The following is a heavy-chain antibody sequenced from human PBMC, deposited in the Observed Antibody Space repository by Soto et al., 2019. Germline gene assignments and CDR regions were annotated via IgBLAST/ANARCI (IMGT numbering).Heavy chain of an antibody. V-gene: IGHV1-3*01. J-gene: IGHJ4*02. Sequence: GVSVKVSCKASGYTFTSYAMHWVRQAPGQRLEWMGWINAGNGNTKYSQKFQGRVTITRDTSASTAYMELSSLRSEDTAVYYCARSIVVVTALDYWGQGTLVTVS. D-gene: IGHD2-21*02. CDR1: GYTFTSYA. CDR2: INAGNGNT. CDR3: ARSIVVVTALDY.